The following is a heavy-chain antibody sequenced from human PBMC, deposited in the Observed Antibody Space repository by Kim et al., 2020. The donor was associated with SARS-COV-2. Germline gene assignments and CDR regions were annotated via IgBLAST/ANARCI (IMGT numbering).Heavy chain of an antibody. CDR3: ATDYYDSSGYYYRLAY. V-gene: IGHV1-24*01. CDR1: GYTLTELS. D-gene: IGHD3-22*01. J-gene: IGHJ4*02. CDR2: FDPEDGET. Sequence: ASVKVSCKVSGYTLTELSMHWVRQAPGKGLEWMGGFDPEDGETIYAQKFQGRVTMTEDTSTDTAYMELSSLRSEDTAVYYCATDYYDSSGYYYRLAYWGQGTLGTVSS.